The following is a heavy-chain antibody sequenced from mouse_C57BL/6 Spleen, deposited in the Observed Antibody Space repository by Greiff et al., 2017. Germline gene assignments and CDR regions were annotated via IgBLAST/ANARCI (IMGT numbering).Heavy chain of an antibody. CDR2: IYPGDGDT. J-gene: IGHJ2*01. V-gene: IGHV1-82*01. Sequence: QVQLQQSGPELVKPGASVKISCKASGYAFSSSWMNWVKQRPGKGLEWIGRIYPGDGDTNYNGKFKSKATLTADKSSSTAYMQLSSLTSEDSAVYFCATDWDNYWGQGTTLTVSS. CDR1: GYAFSSSW. CDR3: ATDWDNY. D-gene: IGHD4-1*01.